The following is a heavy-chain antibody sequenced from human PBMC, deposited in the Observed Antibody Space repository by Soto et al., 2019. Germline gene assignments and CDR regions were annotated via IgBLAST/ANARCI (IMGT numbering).Heavy chain of an antibody. D-gene: IGHD6-13*01. J-gene: IGHJ5*02. V-gene: IGHV1-69*06. Sequence: QVQLVQSGAEVKKPGSSVKVSCKASGGTFSSYAISWVRQAPGQGLEWMGGIIPNFGTANYAQKFQGRVTITADKSTSTPYKELSSLRSEDTAVYSCARNRIAAAGSYNCFCHWGQGTLVTVSS. CDR3: ARNRIAAAGSYNCFCH. CDR2: IIPNFGTA. CDR1: GGTFSSYA.